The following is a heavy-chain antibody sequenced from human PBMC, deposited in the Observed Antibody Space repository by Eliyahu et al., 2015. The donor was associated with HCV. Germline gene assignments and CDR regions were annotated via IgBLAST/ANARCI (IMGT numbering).Heavy chain of an antibody. J-gene: IGHJ5*02. Sequence: QVQLVESGGGVVQPGGSLXLSXAASGXTFSSYGMXWVRQAPGKGLEWVAFIRYDGSNKYYADSVKGRFTISRDNSKNTLYLQMNSLRAEDTAVYYCAKYSSGQPLSSGCFDPWGQGTLVTVSS. V-gene: IGHV3-30*02. D-gene: IGHD3-22*01. CDR1: GXTFSSYG. CDR2: IRYDGSNK. CDR3: AKYSSGQPLSSGCFDP.